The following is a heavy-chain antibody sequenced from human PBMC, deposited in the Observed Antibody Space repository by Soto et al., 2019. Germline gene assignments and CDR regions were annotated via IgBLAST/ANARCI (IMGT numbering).Heavy chain of an antibody. CDR1: GASIGSGDFY. CDR3: AGTGPSYYYHNSGSPGDY. J-gene: IGHJ4*02. CDR2: IYYNELSSSEST. V-gene: IGHV4-30-4*08. Sequence: PSETLSLTCTVSGASIGSGDFYWSWIRQSPGKGLEWLGYIYYNELSSSESTHYNSSLKSRVSISVDTSKNQFSLTPRSMTAADTAVYYCAGTGPSYYYHNSGSPGDYWGQGTLVTVSS. D-gene: IGHD3-22*01.